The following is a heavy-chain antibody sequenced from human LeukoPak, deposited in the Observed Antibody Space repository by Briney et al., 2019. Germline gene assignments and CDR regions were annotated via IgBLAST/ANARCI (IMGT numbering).Heavy chain of an antibody. CDR2: ISYDGSNK. CDR3: AKDGIVVSYFDY. CDR1: GFTFSSYG. J-gene: IGHJ4*02. V-gene: IGHV3-30*18. D-gene: IGHD3-22*01. Sequence: GGSLRLSCAGSGFTFSSYGIHWVRQAPGKGLEWVAIISYDGSNKYYADSVKGRFTISRDNSKNTLYLQMNSLRAEDTAMYYCAKDGIVVSYFDYWGQGTLVTVSS.